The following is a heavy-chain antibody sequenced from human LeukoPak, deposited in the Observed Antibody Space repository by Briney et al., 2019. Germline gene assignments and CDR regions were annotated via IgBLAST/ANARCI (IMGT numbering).Heavy chain of an antibody. CDR3: ASSVEMATTPLHSRYYFDY. CDR1: GFTFSSYW. D-gene: IGHD5-24*01. Sequence: GGSLRLSCAASGFTFSSYWMSWVRQAPGKGLEWVANIKQDGSEKYYVDSVKGRFTISRDNAKNSLYLQMNSLRAEDTAVYYCASSVEMATTPLHSRYYFDYWGQGTLVTVSS. CDR2: IKQDGSEK. V-gene: IGHV3-7*01. J-gene: IGHJ4*02.